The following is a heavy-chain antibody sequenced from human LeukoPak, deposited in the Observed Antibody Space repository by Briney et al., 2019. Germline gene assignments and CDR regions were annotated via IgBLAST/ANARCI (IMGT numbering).Heavy chain of an antibody. CDR1: GLAITNYA. CDR3: ARAYYGSGTYLRMDV. CDR2: INAYNGNT. J-gene: IGHJ6*02. D-gene: IGHD3-10*01. V-gene: IGHV1-18*01. Sequence: ASVKVSCKGSGLAITNYAITWVRQAPGQGLEWMGWINAYNGNTNYAQNLQGRVTLTTDTSTSTAYMELRSLRPDDTAVYYCARAYYGSGTYLRMDVWGQGTTVTVSS.